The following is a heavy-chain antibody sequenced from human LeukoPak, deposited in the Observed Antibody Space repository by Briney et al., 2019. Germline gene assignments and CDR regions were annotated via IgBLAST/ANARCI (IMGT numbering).Heavy chain of an antibody. CDR1: GFTFSSYE. CDR2: IYNSGST. J-gene: IGHJ5*02. V-gene: IGHV4-38-2*01. Sequence: PGGSLRLSCGASGFTFSSYEMNWVRQPPGKGLEWIGTIYNSGSTYYNASLESRVTISVDTSKNQFSLKLSSVTAADTAVYYCARAYSSSWYFNWFDPWGQGTLVTVSS. CDR3: ARAYSSSWYFNWFDP. D-gene: IGHD6-13*01.